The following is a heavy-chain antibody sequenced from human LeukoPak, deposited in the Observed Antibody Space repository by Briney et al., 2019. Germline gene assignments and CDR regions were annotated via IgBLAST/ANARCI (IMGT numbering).Heavy chain of an antibody. CDR2: IYYSGST. CDR1: GGSISSYY. V-gene: IGHV4-59*01. D-gene: IGHD6-13*01. CDR3: ARGLMMAVAGRGEFHY. J-gene: IGHJ4*02. Sequence: SETLSLTCIVSGGSISSYYWSWIRQPPVKGLEWIGYIYYSGSTNYNPSLKSRVTISVDTSKNQFSLKLSSVTAADTAVYYCARGLMMAVAGRGEFHYWGQGTLVTVSS.